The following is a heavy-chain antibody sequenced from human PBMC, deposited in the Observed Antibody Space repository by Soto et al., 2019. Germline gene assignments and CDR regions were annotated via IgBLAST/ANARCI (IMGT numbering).Heavy chain of an antibody. J-gene: IGHJ6*03. V-gene: IGHV4-34*01. CDR2: INHSGST. CDR3: ARGRATVTTHYYYYMDV. CDR1: GGSFSGYY. Sequence: PSETLSLTCAVYGGSFSGYYWSWIRQPPGKGLEWIGEINHSGSTNYNPSLKSRVTISVDTSKNQFSLKLSSVTAADTAVYYCARGRATVTTHYYYYMDVWGKGTTVTVSS. D-gene: IGHD4-4*01.